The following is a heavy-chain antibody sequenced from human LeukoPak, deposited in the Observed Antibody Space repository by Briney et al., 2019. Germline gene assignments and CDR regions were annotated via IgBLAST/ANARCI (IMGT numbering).Heavy chain of an antibody. Sequence: GSLRLSCAASGFTFSSYAMSWVRQAPGKGLEWIGEINHSGSTNYNPSLKSRVTISVDTSKNQFSLKLSSVTAADTAVYYCARGSRLSRYFDWLSKAFDPWGQGTLVTVSS. V-gene: IGHV4-34*01. D-gene: IGHD3-9*01. CDR3: ARGSRLSRYFDWLSKAFDP. J-gene: IGHJ5*02. CDR1: GFTFSSYA. CDR2: INHSGST.